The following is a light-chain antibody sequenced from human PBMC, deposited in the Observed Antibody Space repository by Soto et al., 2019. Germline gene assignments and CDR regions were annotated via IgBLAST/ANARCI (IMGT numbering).Light chain of an antibody. CDR3: LQYYDSPLT. Sequence: DIVMTQSPDSLAVSLGERATINCKSSQSVLYSSNNKNYLTWYQQKPGQPPKLLISWASTRESGVPERFSGSGSGTDFTLTISSLQAEDVAVYYCLQYYDSPLTFGGGTKVEIK. J-gene: IGKJ4*01. V-gene: IGKV4-1*01. CDR1: QSVLYSSNNKNY. CDR2: WAS.